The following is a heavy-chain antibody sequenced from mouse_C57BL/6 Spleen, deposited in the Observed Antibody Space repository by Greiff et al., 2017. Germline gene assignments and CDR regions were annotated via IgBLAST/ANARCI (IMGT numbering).Heavy chain of an antibody. D-gene: IGHD1-1*01. CDR1: GFTFSSYA. CDR2: ISSGGDYI. J-gene: IGHJ2*01. Sequence: DVMLVESGEGLVKPGGSLKLSCAASGFTFSSYAMSWVRQTPEKRLEWVAYISSGGDYIYYADTVKGRFTISRDNARNTLYLQMSSLKSEDTAMYYCTREDYYGSSYFDYWGQGTTLTVSS. CDR3: TREDYYGSSYFDY. V-gene: IGHV5-9-1*02.